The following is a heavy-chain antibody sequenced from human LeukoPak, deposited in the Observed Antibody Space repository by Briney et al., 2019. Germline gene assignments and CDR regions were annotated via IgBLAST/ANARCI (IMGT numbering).Heavy chain of an antibody. CDR1: GFTFSSYW. J-gene: IGHJ6*02. CDR2: IKQDGSEK. D-gene: IGHD2-2*02. CDR3: AKDRCSSTSCYMYYYYGMDV. V-gene: IGHV3-7*03. Sequence: GGSLRLSCAASGFTFSSYWMSWVRQAPGKGLEWVANIKQDGSEKHYVDSMKGRFTISRDNAKNSLYLQMNSLRAEDTAVYYCAKDRCSSTSCYMYYYYGMDVWGQGTTVTVSS.